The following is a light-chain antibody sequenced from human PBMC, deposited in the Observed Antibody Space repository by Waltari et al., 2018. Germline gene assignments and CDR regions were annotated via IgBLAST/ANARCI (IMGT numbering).Light chain of an antibody. V-gene: IGLV2-14*03. CDR1: SSDIGVSNH. CDR3: NSYTVSSAVI. J-gene: IGLJ2*01. CDR2: DVA. Sequence: QSALTQPASVSGSPGQSITISCTGTSSDIGVSNHVSWYQQHPGKAPKLILYDVADRPSGVSDRFSGSKSGNTASLTISGLQAEDEADYYCNSYTVSSAVIFGGGTRLTVL.